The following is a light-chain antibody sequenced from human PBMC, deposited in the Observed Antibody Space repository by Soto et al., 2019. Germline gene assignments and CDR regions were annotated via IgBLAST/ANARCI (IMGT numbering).Light chain of an antibody. CDR3: SSFTSSITDV. Sequence: QSALTQPASVSGSPGQSITISCTGTSSDVGGYNSVSWYQQHPGKVPKLMIYEVSHRPSGVSDRFSGSKSGNTASLTISGLQAEDEADYYCSSFTSSITDVFGTGTKLTVL. CDR1: SSDVGGYNS. CDR2: EVS. J-gene: IGLJ1*01. V-gene: IGLV2-14*01.